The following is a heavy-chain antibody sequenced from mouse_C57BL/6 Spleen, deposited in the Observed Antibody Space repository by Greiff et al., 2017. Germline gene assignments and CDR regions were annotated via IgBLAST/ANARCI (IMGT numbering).Heavy chain of an antibody. CDR1: GFTFSDYY. D-gene: IGHD4-1*01. CDR2: INYDGSST. Sequence: DVKLVESEGGLVQPGSSMKLSCTASGFTFSDYYMAWVRQVPEKGLEWVANINYDGSSTYYLDSLKSRFIISRDNAKNILYLQMSSLKSEDTATYYCARAGRYLDVWGTGTTVTVSS. J-gene: IGHJ1*03. V-gene: IGHV5-16*01. CDR3: ARAGRYLDV.